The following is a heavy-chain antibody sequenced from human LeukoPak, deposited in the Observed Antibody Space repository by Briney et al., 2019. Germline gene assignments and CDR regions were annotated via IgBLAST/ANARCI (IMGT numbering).Heavy chain of an antibody. CDR2: ISWNSGSI. J-gene: IGHJ5*02. CDR1: GFTFDDYA. D-gene: IGHD6-19*01. Sequence: GGSLRLSCAASGFTFDDYAMHWVRQAPGKGLEWVSGISWNSGSIGYADSVKGRFTISRDNAKNSLYLQMNSLRAEDTALYYCAKGRHIAVAGTPWFDPWGQGTLVTVSS. CDR3: AKGRHIAVAGTPWFDP. V-gene: IGHV3-9*01.